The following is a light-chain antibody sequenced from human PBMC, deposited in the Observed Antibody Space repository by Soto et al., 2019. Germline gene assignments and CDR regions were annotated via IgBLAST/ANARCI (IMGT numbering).Light chain of an antibody. Sequence: DIQMNNSPSRQTASVGDRVTITCRASQSISSWLAWYQQKPGKAPKLLIYDASSLESGVPSRFSGSGSGTEFTLTISSLQPHDFASCYSPQHNNYAPRFGQGTKVDIK. CDR2: DAS. J-gene: IGKJ1*01. CDR1: QSISSW. V-gene: IGKV1-5*01. CDR3: PQHNNYAPR.